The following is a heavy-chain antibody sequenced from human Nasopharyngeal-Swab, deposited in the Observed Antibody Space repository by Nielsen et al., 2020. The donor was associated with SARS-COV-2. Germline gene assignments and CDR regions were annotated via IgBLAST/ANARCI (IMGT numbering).Heavy chain of an antibody. J-gene: IGHJ6*03. CDR3: ARGRMGGLGYCSSTSCPRYYYYYMDV. Sequence: GESLKISCAASGFTFSSYGMHRVRQAPGKGLEWVPVIWYDGSNKYYADSVKGRFTISRDNSKNTLYLQMNSLRAEDTAVYYCARGRMGGLGYCSSTSCPRYYYYYMDVWGKGTTVTVSS. D-gene: IGHD2-2*01. CDR2: IWYDGSNK. CDR1: GFTFSSYG. V-gene: IGHV3-33*01.